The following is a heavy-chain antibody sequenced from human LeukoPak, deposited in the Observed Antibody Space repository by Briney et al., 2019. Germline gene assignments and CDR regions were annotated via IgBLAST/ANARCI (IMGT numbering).Heavy chain of an antibody. CDR1: GGSLSSITYY. Sequence: PSETLTLTCSVSGGSLSSITYYWGWIRQPPGKGLEWIGSIYYSGSTNCNPSLKSPCTMAVHPSKTPLSRKLRSVTAAHTTIFCCARVGRGNYYYYGMDVWGQGTTVTVSS. J-gene: IGHJ6*02. CDR3: ARVGRGNYYYYGMDV. V-gene: IGHV4-39*07. CDR2: IYYSGST.